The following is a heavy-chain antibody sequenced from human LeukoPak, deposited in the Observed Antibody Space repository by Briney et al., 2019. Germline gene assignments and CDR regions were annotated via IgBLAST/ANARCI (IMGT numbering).Heavy chain of an antibody. J-gene: IGHJ4*02. CDR3: ARDSSVGAITFDY. V-gene: IGHV3-7*01. Sequence: GGSLRLSCAASGFTFSSYWMSWVRQAPGKGLEWVANIKQDGSEKYYVDSVKGRFTISRDNAKNSLYLQMNSLRAEDTAVYYCARDSSVGAITFDYWGQGTLVTVSS. CDR1: GFTFSSYW. CDR2: IKQDGSEK. D-gene: IGHD1-26*01.